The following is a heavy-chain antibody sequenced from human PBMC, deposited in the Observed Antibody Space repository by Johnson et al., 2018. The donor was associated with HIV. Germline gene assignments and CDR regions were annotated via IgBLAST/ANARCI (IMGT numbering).Heavy chain of an antibody. J-gene: IGHJ3*02. CDR3: ARMKRGWYVVIDM. CDR1: GFTFDEYG. D-gene: IGHD6-19*01. Sequence: VQLVESGGGVVRPGGSLRLSCEVSGFTFDEYGMSWVRQAPGKGLEWVSGTNRSSGSLDYADSMKGRSAFSRDNAKNSLCLQMKSLRAEDTAVYYCARMKRGWYVVIDMWGQGTMVTVSS. CDR2: TNRSSGSL. V-gene: IGHV3-20*04.